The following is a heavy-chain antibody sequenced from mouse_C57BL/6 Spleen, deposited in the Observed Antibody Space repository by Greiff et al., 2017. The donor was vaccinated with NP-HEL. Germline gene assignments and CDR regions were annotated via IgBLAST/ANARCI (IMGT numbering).Heavy chain of an antibody. Sequence: QVQLQQPGAELVMPGASVKLSCKASGYTFTSYWMHWVKQRPGQGLEWIGEIDPSDSYTNYNQKFKGKSTLTVDKSSSTAYMQLSSLTSEDSAVYYCARWGDGYDPGYWGQGTTLTVSS. CDR1: GYTFTSYW. CDR3: ARWGDGYDPGY. J-gene: IGHJ2*01. D-gene: IGHD2-2*01. CDR2: IDPSDSYT. V-gene: IGHV1-69*01.